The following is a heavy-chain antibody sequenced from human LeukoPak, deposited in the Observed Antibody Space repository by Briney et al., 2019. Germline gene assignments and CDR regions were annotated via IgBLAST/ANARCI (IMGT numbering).Heavy chain of an antibody. V-gene: IGHV3-33*01. CDR2: IWYDGSNK. CDR1: GFTFSSYG. CDR3: AIDSKPHYYYGMDV. J-gene: IGHJ6*02. D-gene: IGHD1-14*01. Sequence: GRSLRLSCAASGFTFSSYGMHWVRQAPGKGLEWVAVIWYDGSNKYYADSVKGRFTISRDNSKNTLYLQMNSLRAEDTAVYYCAIDSKPHYYYGMDVWGQGTTVTVSS.